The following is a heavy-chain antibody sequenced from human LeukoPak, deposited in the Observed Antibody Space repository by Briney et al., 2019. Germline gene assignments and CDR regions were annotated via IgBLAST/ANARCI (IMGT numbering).Heavy chain of an antibody. Sequence: SETLSLTCTVSGGSISSYCLSWIRQAPGKGLEWIGYIYYSGSTNYNPSLKSRVTISVDTSKNQFSLKLSSVTAADTAVYYCSGNYYYYGMDVWGKGTTVTVSS. CDR2: IYYSGST. D-gene: IGHD1-1*01. CDR1: GGSISSYC. V-gene: IGHV4-59*01. CDR3: SGNYYYYGMDV. J-gene: IGHJ6*04.